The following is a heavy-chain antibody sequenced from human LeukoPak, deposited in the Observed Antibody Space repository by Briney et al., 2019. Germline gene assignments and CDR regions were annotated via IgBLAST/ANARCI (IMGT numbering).Heavy chain of an antibody. Sequence: GGSLRLSCAASGFTFSSYAMHWVRQAPGKGLEWVAVISYDGSNKYYADSVKGRFTISRDNSKNTLYLQMNSLRAEDTAVYYCARDHSLVPAAKYNWFDPWGQGTLVTVSS. CDR1: GFTFSSYA. CDR2: ISYDGSNK. J-gene: IGHJ5*02. CDR3: ARDHSLVPAAKYNWFDP. D-gene: IGHD2-2*01. V-gene: IGHV3-30-3*01.